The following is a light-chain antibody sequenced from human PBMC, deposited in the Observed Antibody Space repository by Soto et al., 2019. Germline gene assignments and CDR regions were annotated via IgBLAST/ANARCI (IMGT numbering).Light chain of an antibody. V-gene: IGLV2-8*01. J-gene: IGLJ2*01. CDR2: EVT. CDR1: SSDVGAYDY. CDR3: SSYGGGNNYVV. Sequence: QSVLTQPPSASGSPGQSVTISCTGTSSDVGAYDYVSWYQQHPGRAPKLIIYEVTKRPSGVPDRFSGSKSGSTASLTVSGLQAEDEADYYCSSYGGGNNYVVLGGGTKLTVL.